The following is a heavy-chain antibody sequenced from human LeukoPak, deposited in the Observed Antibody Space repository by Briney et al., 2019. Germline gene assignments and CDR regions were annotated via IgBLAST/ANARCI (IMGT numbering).Heavy chain of an antibody. V-gene: IGHV4-31*03. CDR2: IYYSGST. D-gene: IGHD3-22*01. Sequence: SETLSLTCTVSGGSISSGGYYWSWIRQHPGTGLEWIGYIYYSGSTYYNPSLKSRVTISVDTSKNQFSLKLSSVTAADTAVYYCARDSSGYYGGFDYWGQGTLVTVSS. CDR3: ARDSSGYYGGFDY. J-gene: IGHJ4*02. CDR1: GGSISSGGYY.